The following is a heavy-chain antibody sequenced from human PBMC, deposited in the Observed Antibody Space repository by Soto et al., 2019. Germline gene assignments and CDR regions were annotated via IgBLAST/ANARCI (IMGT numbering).Heavy chain of an antibody. J-gene: IGHJ4*02. V-gene: IGHV3-21*04. Sequence: GGSLRLSCAASGFNFSKYRMNWVRQAPGKGLEWVSYISSSSSSKFYADSVKDRFTISRDNAKSLLYLQMDSLRAEDTALYYCARDVDADFRPDFDYWGRGTLVTVSS. CDR1: GFNFSKYR. CDR2: ISSSSSSK. CDR3: ARDVDADFRPDFDY. D-gene: IGHD4-17*01.